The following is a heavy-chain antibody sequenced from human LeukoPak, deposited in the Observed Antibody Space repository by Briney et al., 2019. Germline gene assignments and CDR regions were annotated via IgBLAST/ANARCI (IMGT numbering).Heavy chain of an antibody. CDR3: ARDLDIVVVPAAEQRGWFDP. CDR1: GGSISSYY. D-gene: IGHD2-2*01. V-gene: IGHV4-4*07. CDR2: IYTSGST. Sequence: SETLSLTCTVSGGSISSYYRSWIRQPAGKGLEWIGRIYTSGSTNYNPSLKSRVTMSVGTSKNQFSLKLSSVTAADTAVYYCARDLDIVVVPAAEQRGWFDPWGQGTLVTVSS. J-gene: IGHJ5*02.